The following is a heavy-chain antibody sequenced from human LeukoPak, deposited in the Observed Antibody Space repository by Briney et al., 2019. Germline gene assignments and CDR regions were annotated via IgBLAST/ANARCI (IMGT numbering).Heavy chain of an antibody. J-gene: IGHJ3*02. CDR1: GFTFSSYG. V-gene: IGHV3-15*01. D-gene: IGHD3-10*01. Sequence: GGSLRLSCAASGFTFSSYGMHWVRQAPGKGLEWVGRIKSKTDGGTTDYAAPVKGRFTISRDDSKNTLYLQMNSLKTEDTAVYYCTTSGSGSYYLDTLDAFDIWGQGTMVTVSS. CDR3: TTSGSGSYYLDTLDAFDI. CDR2: IKSKTDGGTT.